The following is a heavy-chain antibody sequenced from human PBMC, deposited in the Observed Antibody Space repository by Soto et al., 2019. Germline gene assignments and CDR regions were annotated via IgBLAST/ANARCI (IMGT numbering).Heavy chain of an antibody. J-gene: IGHJ4*02. V-gene: IGHV4-4*02. CDR1: GGSISSNNW. CDR3: ARDTTPLARGYFDN. CDR2: VYHTGAT. Sequence: PLETLSLTCAVSGGSISSNNWWSWVRQSPGRGLEWIGEVYHTGATYYNPSLKSRVTISVDTSKDQFSLSLNSVTAADTAVYYCARDTTPLARGYFDNWGQGTLVTVSS. D-gene: IGHD1-1*01.